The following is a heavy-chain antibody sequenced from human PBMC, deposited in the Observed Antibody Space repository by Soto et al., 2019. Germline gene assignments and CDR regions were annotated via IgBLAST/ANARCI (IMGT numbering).Heavy chain of an antibody. J-gene: IGHJ6*02. CDR2: ISHTGTT. Sequence: SETLSLTCLVSGFPISSPYSWGWIRQPPGKGLEWIGSISHTGTTSYSPSLTSRVSISVDTSKNQVSLKLTSVTAADTAVYLCPRVTMVIRSSGHFGVDVWGHGTTIAVS. CDR3: PRVTMVIRSSGHFGVDV. CDR1: GFPISSPYS. D-gene: IGHD3-10*01. V-gene: IGHV4-38-2*02.